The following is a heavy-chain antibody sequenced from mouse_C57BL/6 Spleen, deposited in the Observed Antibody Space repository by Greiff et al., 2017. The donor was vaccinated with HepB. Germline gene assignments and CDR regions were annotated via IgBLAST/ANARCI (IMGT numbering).Heavy chain of an antibody. Sequence: QVQLQQSGAELARPGASVKLSCKASGYTFTSYGISWVKQRTGQGLEWIGEIYPRSGNTYYNEKFKGKATLTADKSSSTAYMELRSLTSEDSAVYFCARGTTVVEEAYFDYWGQGTTLTVSS. V-gene: IGHV1-81*01. CDR1: GYTFTSYG. CDR2: IYPRSGNT. CDR3: ARGTTVVEEAYFDY. J-gene: IGHJ2*01. D-gene: IGHD1-1*01.